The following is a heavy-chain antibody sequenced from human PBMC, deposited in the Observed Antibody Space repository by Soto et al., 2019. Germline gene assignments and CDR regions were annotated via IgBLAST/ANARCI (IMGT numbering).Heavy chain of an antibody. V-gene: IGHV1-69*13. CDR3: ARDNWNYGFYYYGMDV. Sequence: GASVKVSCKASGGTVSSYAISWVRQAPGQGLEWMGGIIPIFGTANYAQKFQGRVTITADESTSTAYMELSSLRSEDTAVYYCARDNWNYGFYYYGMDVWGKGTTVTVSS. J-gene: IGHJ6*04. CDR2: IIPIFGTA. CDR1: GGTVSSYA. D-gene: IGHD1-7*01.